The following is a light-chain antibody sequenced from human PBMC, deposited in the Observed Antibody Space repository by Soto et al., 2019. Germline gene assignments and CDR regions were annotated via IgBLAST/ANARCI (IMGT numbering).Light chain of an antibody. V-gene: IGKV2-28*01. CDR1: ESLLHSNGYNY. CDR2: LGS. J-gene: IGKJ1*01. CDR3: MQALQTRT. Sequence: SVMTQSPLSLPVTPVEPASISCGSVESLLHSNGYNYLDWYLQTPGQSPQLLISLGSNRASGVPDRFSGSGSGTDFTLKISRVEAEDVGVYYCMQALQTRTFGQGTKVDI.